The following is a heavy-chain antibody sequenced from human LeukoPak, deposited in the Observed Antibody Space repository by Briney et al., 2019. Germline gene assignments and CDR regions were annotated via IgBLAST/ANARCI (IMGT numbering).Heavy chain of an antibody. D-gene: IGHD3-9*01. CDR1: GFTFSSNW. J-gene: IGHJ4*02. CDR3: AGGTGFIIKD. CDR2: IKQDGSEK. Sequence: PGGSLRLSCATSGFTFSSNWMSWVRRAPGKGLEWVANIKQDGSEKNYVDSVKGRFTISRDNAKNSLYLQMNNLRVEDTAMYYCAGGTGFIIKDWGQGTLVTVSS. V-gene: IGHV3-7*03.